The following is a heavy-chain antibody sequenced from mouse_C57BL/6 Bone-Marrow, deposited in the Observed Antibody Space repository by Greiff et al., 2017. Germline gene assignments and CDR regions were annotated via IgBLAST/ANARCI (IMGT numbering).Heavy chain of an antibody. Sequence: QVQLKESGAELVRPGTSVKMSCKASGYTFTNYWIGWAKQRPGHGLEWIGDIYPGGGYTNYNEKFKGKATLTADKSSSTAYMQFSSLTSEDSAIYYCAVYDYDGYYYAMDYWGQGTSVTVSS. CDR2: IYPGGGYT. CDR1: GYTFTNYW. CDR3: AVYDYDGYYYAMDY. V-gene: IGHV1-63*01. D-gene: IGHD2-4*01. J-gene: IGHJ4*01.